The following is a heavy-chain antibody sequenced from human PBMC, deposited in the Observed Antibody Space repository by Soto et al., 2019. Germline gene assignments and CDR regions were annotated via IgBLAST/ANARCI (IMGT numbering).Heavy chain of an antibody. Sequence: QVQLQESGPGLVKPSETLSLTCIVSGGSISSFYWSWIRQPPGKGLEYIGYISYTGGTNYNPSLKRRVTISVDTSKNQFSLKLSSVTAADTAVYYCARDGSGSYSSPFDYWGQGTLVTVSS. D-gene: IGHD3-10*01. CDR2: ISYTGGT. V-gene: IGHV4-59*01. CDR1: GGSISSFY. CDR3: ARDGSGSYSSPFDY. J-gene: IGHJ4*02.